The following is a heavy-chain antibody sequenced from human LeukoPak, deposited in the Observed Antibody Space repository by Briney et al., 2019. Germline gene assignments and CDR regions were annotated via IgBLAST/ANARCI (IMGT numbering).Heavy chain of an antibody. J-gene: IGHJ5*02. CDR3: AKDLRSLYESGNYGWFDP. CDR2: ISINGGTT. CDR1: GITLNNNA. V-gene: IGHV3-23*01. Sequence: GGSLRLSCAASGITLNNNAMSWVRQAPGKEPEWVSSISINGGTTYYADSVKGRFTISRDNSKNTLYLQMNSLRAEDTAVYYCAKDLRSLYESGNYGWFDPWGQGALVTVSS. D-gene: IGHD3-10*01.